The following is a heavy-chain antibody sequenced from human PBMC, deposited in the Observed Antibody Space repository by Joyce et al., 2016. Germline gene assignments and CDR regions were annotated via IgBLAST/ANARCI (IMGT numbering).Heavy chain of an antibody. CDR2: ISHDAERQ. J-gene: IGHJ1*01. CDR1: GFTFNSFA. V-gene: IGHV3-30*18. D-gene: IGHD1-1*01. Sequence: QFQLVESGGRVVQPGRSLRLYCRAYGFTFNSFAMHWVRQAEGKGLEWVAVISHDAERQFYGESSKGRFTISRDNYKNTLDLQMNSLRVEDTAVYYCAKGALADQLLPPADLWGQGTLVTVSS. CDR3: AKGALADQLLPPADL.